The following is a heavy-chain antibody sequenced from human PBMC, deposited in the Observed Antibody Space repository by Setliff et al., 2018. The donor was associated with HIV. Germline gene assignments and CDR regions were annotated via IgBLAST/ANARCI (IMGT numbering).Heavy chain of an antibody. CDR1: GDSVRSSRYY. CDR2: FDSSGGT. V-gene: IGHV4-61*10. D-gene: IGHD6-19*01. CDR3: TRYYSSGWRQANDAFDI. J-gene: IGHJ3*02. Sequence: SETLSLTCTVSGDSVRSSRYYWSWIRQPAGMGLEWIGRFDSSGGTDYNPSLKSRVTISKDTSKNQLSLKLSSVTDADTAVYYCTRYYSSGWRQANDAFDIWGQGTMVTVSS.